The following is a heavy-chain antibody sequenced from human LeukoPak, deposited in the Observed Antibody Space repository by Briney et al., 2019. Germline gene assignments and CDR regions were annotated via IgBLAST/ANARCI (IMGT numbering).Heavy chain of an antibody. CDR2: IYYSGST. J-gene: IGHJ3*02. CDR1: GGSISSYY. CDR3: ARESWGRDGYNVGDNAFDI. D-gene: IGHD5-24*01. V-gene: IGHV4-59*01. Sequence: PSETLSLTCTVSGGSISSYYWSWIRQPPGKGLEWIGYIYYSGSTNYNPSLKSRVTISVDTSKNQFSLKLSSVTAADTAVYYCARESWGRDGYNVGDNAFDIWGQGTMVTVSS.